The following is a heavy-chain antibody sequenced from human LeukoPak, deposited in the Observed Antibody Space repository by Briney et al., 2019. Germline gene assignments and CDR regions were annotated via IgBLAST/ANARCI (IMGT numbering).Heavy chain of an antibody. CDR1: GFTFSSYA. CDR2: IRYDGSNK. J-gene: IGHJ4*02. D-gene: IGHD2-2*01. V-gene: IGHV3-30*02. CDR3: AKGGRELCDY. Sequence: GGSLRLSCAASGFTFSSYAMSWVRQAPGKGLEWVAFIRYDGSNKYYADSVKGRFTISRDNSKNTLYLQMNSLRAEDTAVYYCAKGGRELCDYWGQGTLVTVSS.